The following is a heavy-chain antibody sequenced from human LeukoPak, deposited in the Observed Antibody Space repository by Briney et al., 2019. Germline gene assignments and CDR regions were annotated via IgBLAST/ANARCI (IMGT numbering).Heavy chain of an antibody. V-gene: IGHV3-66*01. CDR1: GITVNSNY. CDR3: ANTLEYSSGLDY. D-gene: IGHD6-19*01. J-gene: IGHJ4*02. CDR2: IYSGGST. Sequence: QPGGSLRLSCAASGITVNSNYMSWVRQAPGKGLEWVSVIYSGGSTYYADSVKGRFTISRDNSKNTLYLQMNSLRAEDTAVYYCANTLEYSSGLDYWGQGTLVTVSS.